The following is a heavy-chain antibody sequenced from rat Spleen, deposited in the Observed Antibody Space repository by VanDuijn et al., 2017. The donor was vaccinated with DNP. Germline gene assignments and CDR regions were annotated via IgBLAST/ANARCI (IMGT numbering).Heavy chain of an antibody. D-gene: IGHD5-1*01. J-gene: IGHJ2*01. V-gene: IGHV3-3*01. CDR1: GYSITNNFK. Sequence: EVQLQESGPGLVKPSQSLSLTCSVTGYSITNNFKWSWIRKFPGNTLEWMGYVTNAGSTDYNPSLKSRISITTDTSKNQFFLQVNSVTPEDTATYYCAIQLGVFDYWDQGVMVTVSS. CDR3: AIQLGVFDY. CDR2: VTNAGST.